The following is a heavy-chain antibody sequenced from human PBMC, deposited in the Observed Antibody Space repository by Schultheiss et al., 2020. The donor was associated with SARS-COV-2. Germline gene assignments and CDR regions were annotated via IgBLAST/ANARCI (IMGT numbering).Heavy chain of an antibody. CDR3: ARTPDYYDRSRYAFDI. V-gene: IGHV2-70*11. Sequence: SGPTLVKPTQTLTLTCTFSGFSLSTSGMCVSWIRQPPGKALEWLARIDWDDDKYYSTSLKTRLTISKDTSKNQVVLTMTNMDPVDTATYYCARTPDYYDRSRYAFDIWGQGTMVTVSS. CDR1: GFSLSTSGMC. D-gene: IGHD3-22*01. J-gene: IGHJ3*02. CDR2: IDWDDDK.